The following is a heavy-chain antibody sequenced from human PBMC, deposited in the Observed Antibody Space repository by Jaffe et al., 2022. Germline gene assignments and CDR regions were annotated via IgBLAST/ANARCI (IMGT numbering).Heavy chain of an antibody. Sequence: EVQLVESGGGLVQPGGSLRLSCAASGFTVSSNYMSWVRQAPGKGLEWVSVIYSGGSTYYADSVKGRFTISRHNSKNTLYLQMNSLRAEDTAVYYCARDSGAGEYYGSGSSSAFDIWGQGTMVTVSS. CDR1: GFTVSSNY. CDR3: ARDSGAGEYYGSGSSSAFDI. V-gene: IGHV3-53*04. D-gene: IGHD3-10*01. J-gene: IGHJ3*02. CDR2: IYSGGST.